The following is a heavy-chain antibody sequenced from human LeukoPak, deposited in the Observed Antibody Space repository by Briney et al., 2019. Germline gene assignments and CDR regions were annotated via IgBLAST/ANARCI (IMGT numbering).Heavy chain of an antibody. V-gene: IGHV4-61*02. J-gene: IGHJ6*03. D-gene: IGHD2-15*01. CDR1: GGSISSGSYY. CDR3: ARDGVVAAPYYYYYYMDV. Sequence: SQTLSLTCTVSGGSISSGSYYWSWIRQPAGKGLEWIGRIYTSGSTNYNPSLKSRVTISVDTSKNQFSLKLSSVTAADTAVYYCARDGVVAAPYYYYYYMDVWGKGTTVTVSS. CDR2: IYTSGST.